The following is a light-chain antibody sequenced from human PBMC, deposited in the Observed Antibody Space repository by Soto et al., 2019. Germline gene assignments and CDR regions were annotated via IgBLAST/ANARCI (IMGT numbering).Light chain of an antibody. J-gene: IGKJ3*01. V-gene: IGKV3-20*01. CDR3: QQYGSSL. Sequence: ESVLTQSPGTLSLSPGERATLSCRASQSVSSSYLAWYQQKPGQAPRLLIYGASSRATGILDRFSGCGSGTDFTLTISRLEPEDFAVYYSQQYGSSLFGPATKVDIK. CDR2: GAS. CDR1: QSVSSSY.